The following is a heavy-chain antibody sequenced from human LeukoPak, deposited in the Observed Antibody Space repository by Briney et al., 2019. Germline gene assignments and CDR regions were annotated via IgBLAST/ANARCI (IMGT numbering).Heavy chain of an antibody. CDR2: IFPSGSA. D-gene: IGHD3/OR15-3a*01. CDR1: IGSISSGRYY. CDR3: ARQAPLDGDFDF. J-gene: IGHJ4*02. V-gene: IGHV4-61*02. Sequence: SETLSLTCTVSIGSISSGRYYWRWGRQPAGRGREWIGRIFPSGSANYSPSLKSRVTISVDTSKNQFSLILNSVTAADTAVYYCARQAPLDGDFDFWGQGTLVTVSS.